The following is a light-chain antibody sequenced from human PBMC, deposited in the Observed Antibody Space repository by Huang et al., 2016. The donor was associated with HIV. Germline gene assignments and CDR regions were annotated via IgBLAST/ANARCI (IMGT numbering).Light chain of an antibody. V-gene: IGKV3-15*01. Sequence: EIVMTPSPGTLSVSPGERATLSCRASQSVSNNLAWYQQKPGQPPRLLIYGASTRATGVPAWFSGSGSGTDFTLTITSRESEDLALYYCQQYDDWPRTFGQGTRVEI. CDR2: GAS. CDR1: QSVSNN. J-gene: IGKJ1*01. CDR3: QQYDDWPRT.